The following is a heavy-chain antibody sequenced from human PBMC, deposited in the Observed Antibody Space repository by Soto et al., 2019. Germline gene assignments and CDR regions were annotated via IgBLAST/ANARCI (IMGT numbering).Heavy chain of an antibody. V-gene: IGHV4-31*03. D-gene: IGHD2-2*01. CDR1: GGSISSGGYY. J-gene: IGHJ3*02. CDR3: ARVYCSSTSCYGPGGAFDI. Sequence: QVQLQESGPGLVKPSQTLSLTCTVSGGSISSGGYYWSWIRQHPGKGLEWIGYIYYSGSTYYNPSLKIRVTISVDTSKNQFSLKLSSVTAADTAVYYCARVYCSSTSCYGPGGAFDIWGQGTMVTVSS. CDR2: IYYSGST.